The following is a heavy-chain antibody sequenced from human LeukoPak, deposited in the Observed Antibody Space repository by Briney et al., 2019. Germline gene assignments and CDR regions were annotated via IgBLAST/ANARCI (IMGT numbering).Heavy chain of an antibody. CDR2: IKQDGSEK. J-gene: IGHJ5*02. CDR3: ARDNSVRDEAWWFNP. CDR1: GFTFSSYW. V-gene: IGHV3-7*03. D-gene: IGHD5-24*01. Sequence: GGSLRLSCAASGFTFSSYWMSWVRQAPGEGLEWVANIKQDGSEKYYVDSVKGRFTISRDNAKNSLYLQMNSLRAEDTAVYYCARDNSVRDEAWWFNPWGQGTLVTVSS.